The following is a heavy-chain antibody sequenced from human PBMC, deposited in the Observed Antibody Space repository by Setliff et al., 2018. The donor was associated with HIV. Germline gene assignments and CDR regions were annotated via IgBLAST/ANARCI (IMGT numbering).Heavy chain of an antibody. V-gene: IGHV4-39*01. CDR3: ARSKTFYDFWGGYYTHGAFKI. J-gene: IGHJ3*02. CDR2: IFYSGIT. Sequence: KPSETLSLTCTVSGGSFTSRSYYWGWIRQPPGKGLEWIGSIFYSGITYYNPSLKSRVTISVDTSKNQFSLNLTSVTAAGTAVYYCARSKTFYDFWGGYYTHGAFKIWGLGTMVTVSS. CDR1: GGSFTSRSYY. D-gene: IGHD3-3*01.